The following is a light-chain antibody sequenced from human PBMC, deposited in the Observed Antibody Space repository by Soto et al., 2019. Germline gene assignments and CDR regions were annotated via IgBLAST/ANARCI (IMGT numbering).Light chain of an antibody. J-gene: IGKJ3*01. Sequence: QLTQSPSSLSASVGDRVTITCRASQDISRYLAWYQQKAGKAPKLLIYGTSTLQSGVPSRFSAFGSGTEFTLTISSLQPEDFATYHCQQIQRTPFTLVPGTTVDV. CDR1: QDISRY. CDR3: QQIQRTPFT. CDR2: GTS. V-gene: IGKV1-9*01.